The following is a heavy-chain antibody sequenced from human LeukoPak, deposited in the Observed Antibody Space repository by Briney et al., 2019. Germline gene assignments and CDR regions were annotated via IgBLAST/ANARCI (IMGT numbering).Heavy chain of an antibody. D-gene: IGHD1-26*01. Sequence: SVKVSCKASGGTFSSYAISWVRQAPGQGLEWMGGIIPIFGTANYAQRFQGRVTMTRDTSTSTVYMELSSLRSEDTAVYYCARNPSMHSRYFDYWGQGTLVTVSS. CDR2: IIPIFGTA. V-gene: IGHV1-69*05. CDR3: ARNPSMHSRYFDY. CDR1: GGTFSSYA. J-gene: IGHJ4*02.